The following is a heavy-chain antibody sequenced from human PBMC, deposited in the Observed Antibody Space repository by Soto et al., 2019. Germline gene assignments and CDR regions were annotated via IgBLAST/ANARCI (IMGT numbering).Heavy chain of an antibody. J-gene: IGHJ5*02. D-gene: IGHD4-17*01. V-gene: IGHV1-3*01. Sequence: APVKVSCKASGYTFTSYAMHWVRQAPGQRLEWMGWINAGNGNTKYSQKFQGRVTITRDTSASTAYMELSSLRSEDTAVYYCARDSGGYGDYVTWGQGTLVTVSS. CDR3: ARDSGGYGDYVT. CDR2: INAGNGNT. CDR1: GYTFTSYA.